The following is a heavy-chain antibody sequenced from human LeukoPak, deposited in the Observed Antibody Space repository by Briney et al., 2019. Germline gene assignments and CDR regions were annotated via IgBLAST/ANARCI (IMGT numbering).Heavy chain of an antibody. CDR2: INPNSGGT. Sequence: ASVKVSCKASGYTFTGYYIHWVRQAPGQGLEWMGWINPNSGGTDYAQKFQGRVTMTRDTSINTAYMELSSLRSEDTAVYYCARRSQAGGTGIGYWGQGTLVTVSS. CDR1: GYTFTGYY. V-gene: IGHV1-2*02. CDR3: ARRSQAGGTGIGY. J-gene: IGHJ4*02. D-gene: IGHD6-19*01.